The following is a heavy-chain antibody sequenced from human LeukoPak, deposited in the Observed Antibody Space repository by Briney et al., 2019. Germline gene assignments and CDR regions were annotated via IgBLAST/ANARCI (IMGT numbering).Heavy chain of an antibody. V-gene: IGHV3-48*03. CDR3: ARGFENNYYYYGMDV. D-gene: IGHD2/OR15-2a*01. Sequence: QPGGSLRLSCAASGFTFSTYEMNWVRQAPGKGLEWVSYISSSGSTIYYADSVKGRFTISRDNAKNSLYLQMNSLRAEDTAVYYCARGFENNYYYYGMDVWGQGTTVTVSS. J-gene: IGHJ6*02. CDR1: GFTFSTYE. CDR2: ISSSGSTI.